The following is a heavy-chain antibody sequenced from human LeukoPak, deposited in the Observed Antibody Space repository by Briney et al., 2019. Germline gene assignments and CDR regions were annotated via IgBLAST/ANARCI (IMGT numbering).Heavy chain of an antibody. D-gene: IGHD3-3*01. Sequence: ASVKVSCKASGYTFTDYGISWVRQPPGQGLDGMGWISAYSGNTNYAQNLQGRVTMTTDSSASTAYMELRSLRSDDTAVYYCARAPDDYDFWSGPFDYWGRGTLVTVSS. V-gene: IGHV1-18*01. CDR1: GYTFTDYG. CDR3: ARAPDDYDFWSGPFDY. J-gene: IGHJ4*02. CDR2: ISAYSGNT.